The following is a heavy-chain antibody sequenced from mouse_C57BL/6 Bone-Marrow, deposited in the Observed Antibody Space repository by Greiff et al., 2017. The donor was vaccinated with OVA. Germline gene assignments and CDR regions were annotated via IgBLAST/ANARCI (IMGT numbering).Heavy chain of an antibody. J-gene: IGHJ2*01. CDR3: ARDQYYGSRDLYY. Sequence: VQLKESGPGLVKPSQSLSLTCSVTGYSITSGYYWNWIRQFPGNKLEWMGYISYDGSNNYNPSLKNRISITRDTSKNQFFLKLNSVTTEDTATYYCARDQYYGSRDLYYWGQGTTLTVSS. CDR1: GYSITSGYY. CDR2: ISYDGSN. D-gene: IGHD1-1*01. V-gene: IGHV3-6*01.